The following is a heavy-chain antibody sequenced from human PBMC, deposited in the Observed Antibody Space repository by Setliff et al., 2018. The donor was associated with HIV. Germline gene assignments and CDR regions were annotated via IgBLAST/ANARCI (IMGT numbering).Heavy chain of an antibody. D-gene: IGHD2-15*01. CDR1: GYTFTSYG. CDR2: ISAYNGNT. V-gene: IGHV1-18*01. CDR3: ARGGVADTGFYSYYYMDV. J-gene: IGHJ6*03. Sequence: ASVKVSCKASGYTFTSYGISWVRQAPGQGLEWVGWISAYNGNTNYAQKVQGRVTMTTDTSTSTAYMELRSLRSDDTAVYYCARGGVADTGFYSYYYMDVWGKGTTVTVSS.